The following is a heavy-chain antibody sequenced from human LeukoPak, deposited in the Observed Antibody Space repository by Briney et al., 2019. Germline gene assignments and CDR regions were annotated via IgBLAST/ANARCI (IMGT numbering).Heavy chain of an antibody. J-gene: IGHJ4*02. CDR2: IYYSGRT. CDR1: GDSISNYY. Sequence: PSETLSLTCTVSGDSISNYYWSWIRQPPGKRLEWIGYIYYSGRTNYNPSPRSRVTISVDTSKNQFSLKLSSVTAADTAVYYCARDPRYSSGWYNFAAFDYWGQGTLVTVSS. CDR3: ARDPRYSSGWYNFAAFDY. D-gene: IGHD6-19*01. V-gene: IGHV4-59*12.